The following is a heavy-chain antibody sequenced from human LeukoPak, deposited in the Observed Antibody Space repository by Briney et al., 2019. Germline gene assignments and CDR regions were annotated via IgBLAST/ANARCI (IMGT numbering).Heavy chain of an antibody. D-gene: IGHD3-9*01. V-gene: IGHV4-61*02. J-gene: IGHJ6*02. Sequence: SETLSLTCTVSGGSISSGSYYWSWIRQPAGKGLEWIGRIYTSGSTNYNPSLKSRVIISVDRSKNQFSLKLSSVTAADTAVYYCATDPRRSYDILTGSYYYYGMDVWGQGTTVTVSS. CDR2: IYTSGST. CDR1: GGSISSGSYY. CDR3: ATDPRRSYDILTGSYYYYGMDV.